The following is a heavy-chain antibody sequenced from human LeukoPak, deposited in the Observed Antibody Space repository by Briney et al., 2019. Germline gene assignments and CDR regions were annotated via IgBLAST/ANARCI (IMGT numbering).Heavy chain of an antibody. J-gene: IGHJ5*02. CDR2: IYYSGST. CDR1: GGSISSYY. CDR3: ARDKGGTSLRHINWFDP. V-gene: IGHV4-59*01. D-gene: IGHD1-1*01. Sequence: SETLSLTCTVSGGSISSYYWSWIRQPPGKGLEWIGYIYYSGSTNYNPSLESRVTISVDTSKNQFSLKLSSVTAADTAVYYCARDKGGTSLRHINWFDPWGQGTLVTVSS.